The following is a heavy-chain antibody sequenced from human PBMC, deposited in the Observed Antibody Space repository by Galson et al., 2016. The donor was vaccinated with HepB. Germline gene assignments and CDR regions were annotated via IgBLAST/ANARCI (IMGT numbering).Heavy chain of an antibody. CDR2: LNPKSGGS. V-gene: IGHV1-2*02. Sequence: SVKVSCKASGYTFTDYYIHWVRQAPGQGLEWMGWLNPKSGGSVSAQKFQGRVTMTRDTSINTAFMELNRLISDDTAVYYCAKAVAESNPYQALDYWGQGTLVTASS. J-gene: IGHJ4*02. CDR3: AKAVAESNPYQALDY. CDR1: GYTFTDYY. D-gene: IGHD2-2*01.